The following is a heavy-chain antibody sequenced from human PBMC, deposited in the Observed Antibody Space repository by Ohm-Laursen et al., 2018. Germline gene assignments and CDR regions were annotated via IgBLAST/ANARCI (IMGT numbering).Heavy chain of an antibody. CDR2: IHYSGST. J-gene: IGHJ4*02. V-gene: IGHV4-39*01. Sequence: GTLSLTCTVSGGSISSSSDYWGWIRQPPGKGLEWIGSIHYSGSTYYNSSLKSRVTISVDTSKNQFSLKLSSVTAADTAVYYCARHVRVTSAAYFDYWGQGTLVTVSS. CDR1: GGSISSSSDY. CDR3: ARHVRVTSAAYFDY. D-gene: IGHD6-13*01.